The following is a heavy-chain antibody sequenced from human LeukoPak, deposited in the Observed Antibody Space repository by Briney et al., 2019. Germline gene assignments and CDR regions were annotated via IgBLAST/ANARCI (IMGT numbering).Heavy chain of an antibody. Sequence: GRSLRLSCAASEFTFSNSGMHWVRQAPGKGREWGAFLRYDGNNKFYTDSVKGRFTISRDNSKNTLYLQMNSLRAEDTAVYYCAKDRGYSSSWRFDYWGQGTLVTVSS. J-gene: IGHJ4*02. D-gene: IGHD6-13*01. V-gene: IGHV3-30*02. CDR1: EFTFSNSG. CDR2: LRYDGNNK. CDR3: AKDRGYSSSWRFDY.